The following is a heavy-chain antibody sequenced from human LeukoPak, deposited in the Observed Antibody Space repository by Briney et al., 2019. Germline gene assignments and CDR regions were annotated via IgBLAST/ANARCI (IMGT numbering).Heavy chain of an antibody. D-gene: IGHD4-17*01. CDR2: INSDGSST. CDR3: ARAYPVTNLDY. V-gene: IGHV3-74*01. Sequence: PGGSLRLSCAASGLTFSSYWMHWVRQAPGKGLVWVSRINSDGSSTSYADSVKGRFTISRDNAKNTLYLQMNSLRAEDTAVYYCARAYPVTNLDYWGQGTLVTVSS. CDR1: GLTFSSYW. J-gene: IGHJ4*02.